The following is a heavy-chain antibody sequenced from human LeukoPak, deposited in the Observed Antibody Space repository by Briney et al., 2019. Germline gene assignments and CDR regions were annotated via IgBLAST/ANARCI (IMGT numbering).Heavy chain of an antibody. J-gene: IGHJ4*02. CDR3: ARAPRNSSTMLDF. CDR1: GYTFTSYW. CDR2: INPDGGST. D-gene: IGHD6-13*01. V-gene: IGHV1-46*01. Sequence: RASVKVSCKASGYTFTSYWIQWVRQAPGQGLEWMGLINPDGGSTAYAHRFQGRVIKTRDTSTSTAYMDLSSLRSEDTAVYHCARAPRNSSTMLDFWGQGTLVTISS.